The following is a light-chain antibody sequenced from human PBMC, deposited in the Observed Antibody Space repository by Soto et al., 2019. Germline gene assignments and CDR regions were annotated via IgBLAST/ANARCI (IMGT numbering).Light chain of an antibody. V-gene: IGLV2-8*01. J-gene: IGLJ1*01. CDR3: SSYAGSNNYV. CDR1: SSDVGGYKY. CDR2: EVS. Sequence: QSALTQPPSASGSPGQSVTISCTGTSSDVGGYKYVSWYQQHPGKAPKLTIYEVSKRPSGVPDRFSGSKSGNTASLTVSGLQAEDEAGYYCSSYAGSNNYVFGTGTKVTVL.